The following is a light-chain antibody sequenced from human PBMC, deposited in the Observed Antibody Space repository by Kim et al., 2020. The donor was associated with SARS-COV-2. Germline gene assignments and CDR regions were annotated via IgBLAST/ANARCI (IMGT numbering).Light chain of an antibody. V-gene: IGKV1-5*03. CDR2: KAS. Sequence: SASVGDRVTISCRASQSISSWLAWYRQKPGKAPKLLIYKASSLESGVPSRFSGSGSGTEFTLTISSLQPGDFATYYCQQYNSYPYTFGQGTKLEI. J-gene: IGKJ2*01. CDR3: QQYNSYPYT. CDR1: QSISSW.